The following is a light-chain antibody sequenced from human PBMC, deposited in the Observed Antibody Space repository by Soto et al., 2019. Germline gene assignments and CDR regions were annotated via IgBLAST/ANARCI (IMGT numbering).Light chain of an antibody. CDR2: WAS. V-gene: IGKV4-1*01. J-gene: IGKJ3*01. CDR1: QSVLYSSNNKNY. Sequence: DIVMTQSPDSLAVSLGERATINCKSNQSVLYSSNNKNYLAWYQQKPGQPPKLLIYWASTRESGVPDRFSGSGSGTDFTLTISSLQAEDVAVYYCQQYYSTPPFGPGTKVDIK. CDR3: QQYYSTPP.